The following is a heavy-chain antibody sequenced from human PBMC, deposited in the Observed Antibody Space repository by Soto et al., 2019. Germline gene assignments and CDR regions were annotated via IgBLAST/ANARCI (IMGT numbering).Heavy chain of an antibody. Sequence: SVKVSCKASGGTFSSYAISWVRQAPGQGREWMGGIIPIFGTANYAQKFQGRVTITADESTSTAYMELSSLRSEDTAVYYCARQRITMVRGVISWFDPWGQGTLVTVSS. CDR3: ARQRITMVRGVISWFDP. D-gene: IGHD3-10*01. V-gene: IGHV1-69*13. CDR2: IIPIFGTA. J-gene: IGHJ5*02. CDR1: GGTFSSYA.